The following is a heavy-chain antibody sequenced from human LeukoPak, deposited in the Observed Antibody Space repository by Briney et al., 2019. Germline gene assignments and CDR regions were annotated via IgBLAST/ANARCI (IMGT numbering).Heavy chain of an antibody. J-gene: IGHJ6*02. CDR1: GYTFTSYG. V-gene: IGHV1-18*01. CDR3: ARDPPAAGTVYYGMDV. Sequence: ASVKVSCKASGYTFTSYGISWVRQAPGQGLEWMGWISAYNGNTNYAQELQGRVTMTTDTSTSTAYMELRSLRSDDTAVYYCARDPPAAGTVYYGMDVWGQGTTVTVSS. CDR2: ISAYNGNT. D-gene: IGHD6-13*01.